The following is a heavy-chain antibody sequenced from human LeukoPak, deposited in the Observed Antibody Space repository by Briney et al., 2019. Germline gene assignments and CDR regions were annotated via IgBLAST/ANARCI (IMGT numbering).Heavy chain of an antibody. V-gene: IGHV3-23*01. CDR1: GFTFSNYA. J-gene: IGHJ1*01. CDR2: IRAGGGDT. D-gene: IGHD3-10*01. CDR3: AKILASGSGSY. Sequence: GGSLRLSCAASGFTFSNYAMNWVRQAPGKGLDWVSTIRAGGGDTFYSDSVKGRFSISRDNSKNTLILQMDSLRADDTAIYYCAKILASGSGSYWGQGTLVLVSS.